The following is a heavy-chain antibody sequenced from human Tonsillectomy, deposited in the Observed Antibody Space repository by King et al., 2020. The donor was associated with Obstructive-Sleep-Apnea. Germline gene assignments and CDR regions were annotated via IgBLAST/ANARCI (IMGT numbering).Heavy chain of an antibody. D-gene: IGHD2-2*01. J-gene: IGHJ4*02. V-gene: IGHV3-49*03. CDR3: TRDNDPYCSSTSCYVPSDY. CDR2: IRSKAYGGTT. CDR1: GFTFGDYA. Sequence: VQLVESGGGLVQPGRSLRLSCTASGFTFGDYAMSWFRQAPGKGLEWVGFIRSKAYGGTTEYAASVKGRFTISRDDSKSTAYLQMNSLKTEDTAVYYCTRDNDPYCSSTSCYVPSDYWGQGTLVTVSS.